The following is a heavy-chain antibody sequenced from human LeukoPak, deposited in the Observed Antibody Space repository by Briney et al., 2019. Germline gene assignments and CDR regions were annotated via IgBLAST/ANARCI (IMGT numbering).Heavy chain of an antibody. Sequence: SETLSLTCTVSGNSISSGYYWGWIRQPPGKGLEWIGSMYHSGNTYYNPSLKSRVTISVDTSKNQVSLKLSSVTAADTAVYYCAREVPPSRWGQGTLVTVSS. CDR1: GNSISSGYY. CDR3: AREVPPSR. V-gene: IGHV4-38-2*02. D-gene: IGHD3-10*01. J-gene: IGHJ4*02. CDR2: MYHSGNT.